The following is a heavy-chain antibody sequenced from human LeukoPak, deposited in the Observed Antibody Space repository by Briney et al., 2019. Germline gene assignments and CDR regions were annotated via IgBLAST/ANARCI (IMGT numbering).Heavy chain of an antibody. V-gene: IGHV3-33*01. J-gene: IGHJ4*02. CDR3: ARAGYGDPHFDF. CDR2: IWYDGSNK. D-gene: IGHD4-17*01. Sequence: PGGPLRLSCTPSGFPFNNYRIQWLRQAPGKGLEWVAAIWYDGSNKYYGDSVKGRFTISRDNSKNTLYLQMNSLRAEDTAAYYCARAGYGDPHFDFWGQGTLVTVSS. CDR1: GFPFNNYR.